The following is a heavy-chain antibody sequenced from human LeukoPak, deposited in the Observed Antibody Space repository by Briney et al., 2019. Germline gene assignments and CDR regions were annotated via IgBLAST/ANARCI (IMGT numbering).Heavy chain of an antibody. CDR1: GFTFSNAW. V-gene: IGHV3-15*01. CDR3: TTDMLWFSY. D-gene: IGHD5-18*01. Sequence: GGSLRLSCAASGFTFSNAWMSWVRQAPGKGLEWVGRVTSKTDGGTTDYASPVKGRFTISRDDSKNTLYLQMNSLRTEDTAVYYCTTDMLWFSYWGQGTLVTVSS. CDR2: VTSKTDGGTT. J-gene: IGHJ4*02.